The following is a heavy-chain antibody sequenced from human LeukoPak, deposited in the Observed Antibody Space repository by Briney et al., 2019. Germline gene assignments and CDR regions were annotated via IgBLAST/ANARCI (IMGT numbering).Heavy chain of an antibody. J-gene: IGHJ6*03. CDR1: GFTFSSYS. D-gene: IGHD6-6*01. V-gene: IGHV3-48*01. Sequence: GGSLRLSCAASGFTFSSYSMNWVRQAPGKGLEWVSYISGSSSTIYCADSVKGRFTISRDNAKNSLYLQMNSLRAEDTAVYYCARSSSWPLVYMDVWGKGTTVTVSS. CDR3: ARSSSWPLVYMDV. CDR2: ISGSSSTI.